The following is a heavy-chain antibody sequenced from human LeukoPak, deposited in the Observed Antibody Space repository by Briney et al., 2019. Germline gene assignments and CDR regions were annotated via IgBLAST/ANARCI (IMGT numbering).Heavy chain of an antibody. Sequence: ASVKVSCXASGYTFTNYDINWVRQAAGQGLEWMGWMNPNSGDTGYVEKFQGRVTMTRDTSMNTAYMELSSLRSEDTAVYYCTRSGFGGGVHFDYWGQGTPVTVSS. CDR2: MNPNSGDT. CDR3: TRSGFGGGVHFDY. D-gene: IGHD3-16*01. CDR1: GYTFTNYD. J-gene: IGHJ4*02. V-gene: IGHV1-8*01.